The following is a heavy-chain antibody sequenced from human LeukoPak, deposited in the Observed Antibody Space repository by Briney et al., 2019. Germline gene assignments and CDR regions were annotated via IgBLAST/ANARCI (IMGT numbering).Heavy chain of an antibody. CDR3: ARALTGYYEVNWFDP. V-gene: IGHV4-38-2*02. CDR2: IYHSGST. CDR1: GYSISSGYY. J-gene: IGHJ5*02. Sequence: SETLSLTCTVSGYSISSGYYWGWIRRPPGKGLEWIGSIYHSGSTYYNPSLKSRVTISVDTSKNQFSLKLSSVTAADTAVYYCARALTGYYEVNWFDPWGQGTLVTVSS. D-gene: IGHD3-9*01.